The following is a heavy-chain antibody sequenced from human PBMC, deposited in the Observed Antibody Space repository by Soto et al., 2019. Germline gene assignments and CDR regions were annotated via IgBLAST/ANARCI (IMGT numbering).Heavy chain of an antibody. Sequence: GASVKVSCKASGYTFTSYGISWVRQAPGQGLEWMGWISAYNGNTNYAQKLQGRVTMTTDTSTSTAYMELRSLRSDDTAVYYCARGRRLERRFHWIDPWGQGTLVTVSS. D-gene: IGHD1-1*01. CDR2: ISAYNGNT. J-gene: IGHJ5*02. CDR3: ARGRRLERRFHWIDP. V-gene: IGHV1-18*01. CDR1: GYTFTSYG.